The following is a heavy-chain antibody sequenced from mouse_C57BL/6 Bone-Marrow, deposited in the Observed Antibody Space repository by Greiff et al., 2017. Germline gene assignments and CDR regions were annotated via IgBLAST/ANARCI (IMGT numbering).Heavy chain of an antibody. D-gene: IGHD2-3*01. CDR3: ARGYYRMDY. V-gene: IGHV4-1*01. Sequence: EADGIDFSRYWMSWVRRAPGKGLEWIGEINPDSSTINYAPSLKDKFIISRDNAKNTLYLQMSKVRSEDTALYYCARGYYRMDYWGQGTSVTVAS. J-gene: IGHJ4*01. CDR1: GIDFSRYW. CDR2: INPDSSTI.